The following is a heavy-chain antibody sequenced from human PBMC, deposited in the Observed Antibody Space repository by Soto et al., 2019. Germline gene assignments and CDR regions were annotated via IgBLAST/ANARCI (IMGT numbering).Heavy chain of an antibody. CDR2: ISAHNGNT. Sequence: QVHLVQCGAEVKKPGASVKVSCQGSGYAFTTYGITWVRQAPGQGLEWMGWISAHNGNTNYAQKLQGRVTVTGDTSTSTAYMELRSLRYDDTAVYYCARGRYGDYWGQGALVTVSS. CDR1: GYAFTTYG. V-gene: IGHV1-18*01. CDR3: ARGRYGDY. D-gene: IGHD1-1*01. J-gene: IGHJ4*02.